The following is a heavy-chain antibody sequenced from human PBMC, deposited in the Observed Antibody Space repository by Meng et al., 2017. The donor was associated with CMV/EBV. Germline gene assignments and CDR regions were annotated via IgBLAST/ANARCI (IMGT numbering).Heavy chain of an antibody. CDR3: AKPFGYYGSGNFEKYYFES. D-gene: IGHD3-10*01. CDR2: ISYDGSKK. J-gene: IGHJ4*02. CDR1: FHSCG. Sequence: FHSCGVHWVRQATGKGLEWVAVISYDGSKKIYADSVRGRFTISRDNSKDTLYLQMDSLRVEDTALYYCAKPFGYYGSGNFEKYYFESWGQGTLVTVSS. V-gene: IGHV3-30*18.